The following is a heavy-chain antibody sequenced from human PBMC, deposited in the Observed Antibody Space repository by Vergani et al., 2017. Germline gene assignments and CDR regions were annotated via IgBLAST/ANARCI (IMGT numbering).Heavy chain of an antibody. V-gene: IGHV3-11*04. J-gene: IGHJ5*02. CDR2: ISSSGSTI. D-gene: IGHD3-10*01. Sequence: QVQLVESGGGLVKPGGSLRLSCAASGFTFSDYYMSWIRQAPGKGLEWVSYISSSGSTIYYAGSLKGRFTISRDNAKNSLYLQMNSLRAEDTAVYYCAGGLLAGVVRGVIPVDRWGQGTLVTVSS. CDR3: AGGLLAGVVRGVIPVDR. CDR1: GFTFSDYY.